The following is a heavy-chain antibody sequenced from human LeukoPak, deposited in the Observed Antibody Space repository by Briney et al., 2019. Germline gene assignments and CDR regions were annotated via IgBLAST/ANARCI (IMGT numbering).Heavy chain of an antibody. CDR1: GGSFTPYC. Sequence: SETLSLTCTVSGGSFTPYCWSWIRQPPGKGLEWIGYIYYSWSTNYNPSLKSRVTISVDTSKNQFSLKLSSVTAADTAVYYCARDTPGYCSGGSCRGYYMDVWGKGTTVTISS. V-gene: IGHV4-59*01. CDR3: ARDTPGYCSGGSCRGYYMDV. CDR2: IYYSWST. J-gene: IGHJ6*03. D-gene: IGHD2-15*01.